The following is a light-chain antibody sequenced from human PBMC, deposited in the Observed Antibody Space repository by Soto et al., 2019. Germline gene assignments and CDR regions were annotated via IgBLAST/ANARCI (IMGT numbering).Light chain of an antibody. CDR2: GAS. J-gene: IGKJ2*01. V-gene: IGKV3-20*01. CDR1: QTVTSNY. Sequence: EIVLTQSPGTLSLSPGERATLSCRASQTVTSNYLAWYQQRPGQAPRLLIYGASNRATGIPDRFSGSGSGTEFTLTISRLEPEDFAVYYCQQYGTSYTFGQGTKVDIK. CDR3: QQYGTSYT.